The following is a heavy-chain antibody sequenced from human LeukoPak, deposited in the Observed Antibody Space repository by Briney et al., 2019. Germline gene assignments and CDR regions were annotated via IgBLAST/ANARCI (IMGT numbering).Heavy chain of an antibody. CDR2: ISAYNGNT. Sequence: WASVKVSCTASGYTFTSYGISWVRQAPGQGLEWMGWISAYNGNTNYAQKLQGRVTMTRDTSTSTVYMELSSLRSEDTAVYYCASPYDSSTVEDDYYYGMDVWGQGTTVTVSS. J-gene: IGHJ6*02. CDR3: ASPYDSSTVEDDYYYGMDV. CDR1: GYTFTSYG. D-gene: IGHD4-23*01. V-gene: IGHV1-18*01.